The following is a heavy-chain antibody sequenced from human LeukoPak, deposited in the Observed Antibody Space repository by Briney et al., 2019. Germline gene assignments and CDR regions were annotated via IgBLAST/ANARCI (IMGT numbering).Heavy chain of an antibody. Sequence: GASVKVSCKASGYTFTSYYIHWVRQAPGQGLEWMGWINPNSGGTNYAQKFQGRVTMTRDTSISTAYMELSRLRSDDTAVYYCAREGTMVRGSVDYWGQGTLVTVSS. D-gene: IGHD3-10*01. J-gene: IGHJ4*02. CDR2: INPNSGGT. CDR1: GYTFTSYY. V-gene: IGHV1-2*02. CDR3: AREGTMVRGSVDY.